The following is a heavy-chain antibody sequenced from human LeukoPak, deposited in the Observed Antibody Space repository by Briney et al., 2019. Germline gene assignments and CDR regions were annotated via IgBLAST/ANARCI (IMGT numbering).Heavy chain of an antibody. CDR3: ARSVGYSYGYGWFDP. J-gene: IGHJ5*02. D-gene: IGHD5-18*01. CDR2: IQNSGST. CDR1: GGSISSYY. V-gene: IGHV4-59*12. Sequence: SETLSLTCTVSGGSISSYYWSWIRQPPGKGLEWLGYIQNSGSTNYNTSLKSRGTISLDPCQNQYPLKLSSVTAADPAVYYCARSVGYSYGYGWFDPWGQGTLVTVSS.